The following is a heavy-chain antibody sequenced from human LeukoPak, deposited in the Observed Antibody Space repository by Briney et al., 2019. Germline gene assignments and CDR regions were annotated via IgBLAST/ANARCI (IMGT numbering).Heavy chain of an antibody. CDR3: ARGRGGSYSY. CDR1: GGSFSGYY. Sequence: SETLSLTCAVYGGSFSGYYWSWIRQPPGKGLEWIGEINHSGSTNYNPSLKSRVTISVDTSKNQFSLKLSSVTAADTAVYYCARGRGGSYSYWGQGTLVTVSS. V-gene: IGHV4-34*01. D-gene: IGHD1-26*01. J-gene: IGHJ4*02. CDR2: INHSGST.